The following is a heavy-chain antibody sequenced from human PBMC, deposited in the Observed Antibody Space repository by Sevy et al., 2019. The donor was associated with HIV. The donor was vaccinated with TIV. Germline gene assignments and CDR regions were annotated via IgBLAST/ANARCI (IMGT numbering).Heavy chain of an antibody. CDR2: ISAYNGNT. Sequence: ASVKVSCKASGYTFTSYGISWVRQAPGQGLEWMGWISAYNGNTNYAQKLQGRVTMTTDTSTRTAYMELKSLRSDDTAVYYCAKATGIWFGELLPPINYYYYYMDVWGKGTTVTVSS. CDR1: GYTFTSYG. V-gene: IGHV1-18*01. J-gene: IGHJ6*03. CDR3: AKATGIWFGELLPPINYYYYYMDV. D-gene: IGHD3-10*01.